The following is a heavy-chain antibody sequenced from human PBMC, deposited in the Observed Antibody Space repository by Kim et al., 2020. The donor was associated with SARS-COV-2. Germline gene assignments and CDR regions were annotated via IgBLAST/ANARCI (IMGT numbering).Heavy chain of an antibody. J-gene: IGHJ4*02. Sequence: GGSLRLSCAASGFTFSGSAMHWVRQASGKGLEWVGRIRSKANSYATAYAASVKGRFTISRDDSKNTAYLQMSSLKTEDTAVYYCTRAGGNLDYWGQGTLVTVSS. V-gene: IGHV3-73*01. CDR1: GFTFSGSA. D-gene: IGHD6-13*01. CDR3: TRAGGNLDY. CDR2: IRSKANSYAT.